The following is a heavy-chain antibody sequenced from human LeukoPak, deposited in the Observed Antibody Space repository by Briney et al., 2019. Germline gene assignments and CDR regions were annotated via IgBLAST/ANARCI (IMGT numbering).Heavy chain of an antibody. Sequence: GGSLRLSCAASGFTFSSYGMHWVRQAPGKGLEWVAVISYDGSNKYYADSVKGRFTISRDNSKNTLYLQMNSLRAEDTAVYYCAKDLAAAGSLDPWGQGTLVTVPS. D-gene: IGHD6-13*01. J-gene: IGHJ5*02. CDR1: GFTFSSYG. CDR2: ISYDGSNK. V-gene: IGHV3-30*18. CDR3: AKDLAAAGSLDP.